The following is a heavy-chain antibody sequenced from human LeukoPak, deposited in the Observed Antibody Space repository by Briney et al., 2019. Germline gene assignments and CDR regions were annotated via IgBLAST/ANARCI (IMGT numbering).Heavy chain of an antibody. CDR3: ARPLYIAAVPGGFDY. V-gene: IGHV1-2*02. D-gene: IGHD6-13*01. CDR1: GYTFTGDY. Sequence: ASVKVSCKASGYTFTGDYMHWVRQAPGQGLEWMGWINPNSGGTNYAQKFQGRVTMTRDTSISTVYMELSRLRSDDTALYYCARPLYIAAVPGGFDYWGQGTLVTVSS. J-gene: IGHJ4*02. CDR2: INPNSGGT.